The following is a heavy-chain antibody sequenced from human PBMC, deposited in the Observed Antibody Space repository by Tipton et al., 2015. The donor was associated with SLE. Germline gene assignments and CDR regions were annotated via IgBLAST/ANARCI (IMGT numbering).Heavy chain of an antibody. Sequence: TLSPTCTVSGASIRSYYWSWIRQPPGKGLEWIGNIYNSGSTNYNPSLKSRVTMSLDTSKNQFSLKLSSVTAADTAVYYCARDSLSGDNWFDPWGQGTLVTVSS. CDR3: ARDSLSGDNWFDP. V-gene: IGHV4-59*01. D-gene: IGHD1-1*01. CDR1: GASIRSYY. CDR2: IYNSGST. J-gene: IGHJ5*02.